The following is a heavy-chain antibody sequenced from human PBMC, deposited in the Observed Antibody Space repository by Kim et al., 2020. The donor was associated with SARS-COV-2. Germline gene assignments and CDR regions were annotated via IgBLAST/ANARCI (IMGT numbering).Heavy chain of an antibody. Sequence: GGSLRLSCAASGFTFDDYAMHWVRQAPGKGLEWVSGISWNSGSKGYADSVKGRFTISRDNAKNSLYLQMNSLRAEDTALYYCAKDIGYSSGGFDYWGQGTLVTVS. CDR1: GFTFDDYA. V-gene: IGHV3-9*01. D-gene: IGHD5-18*01. J-gene: IGHJ4*02. CDR3: AKDIGYSSGGFDY. CDR2: ISWNSGSK.